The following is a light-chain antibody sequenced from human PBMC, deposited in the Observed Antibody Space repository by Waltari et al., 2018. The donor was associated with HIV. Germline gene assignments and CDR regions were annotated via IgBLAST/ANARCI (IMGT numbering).Light chain of an antibody. Sequence: DIQLTQSPSFLSASVGDRVTITCRASQAMNNYLAWYQQKPGKAPKLLIYATSTLQSGVPSRFSGSGSGTEFSLTVSSLQPEDFATYYCQQLNNYPHTFGQGTKLEIK. J-gene: IGKJ2*01. CDR2: ATS. V-gene: IGKV1-9*01. CDR3: QQLNNYPHT. CDR1: QAMNNY.